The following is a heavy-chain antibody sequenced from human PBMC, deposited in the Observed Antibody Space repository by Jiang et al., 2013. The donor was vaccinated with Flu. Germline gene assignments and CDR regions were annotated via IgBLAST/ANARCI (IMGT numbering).Heavy chain of an antibody. CDR2: IYYSGST. CDR1: GGSISSGGYY. J-gene: IGHJ4*02. CDR3: ARLYYYDSSGYSYYFDY. V-gene: IGHV4-31*03. D-gene: IGHD3-22*01. Sequence: GSGLVKPSQTLSLTCTVSGGSISSGGYYWSWIRQHPGKGLEWIGYIYYSGSTYYNPSLKSRVTISVDTSKNQFSLKLSSVTAADTAVYYCARLYYYDSSGYSYYFDYWGQGTLVTVSS.